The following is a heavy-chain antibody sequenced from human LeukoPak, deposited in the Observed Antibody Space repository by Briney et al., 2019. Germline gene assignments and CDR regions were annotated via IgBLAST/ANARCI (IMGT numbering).Heavy chain of an antibody. CDR2: ISGSGTST. J-gene: IGHJ4*02. CDR3: AREGYSPY. D-gene: IGHD6-13*01. Sequence: GGSLRLSCAASGFTFSNYGMSWVRQAPGKGLEWVSSISGSGTSTYYADSVKGRFTISRDNAKNSLYLQMNSLRAEDTAVYYCAREGYSPYWGQGTLVTVSS. V-gene: IGHV3-48*01. CDR1: GFTFSNYG.